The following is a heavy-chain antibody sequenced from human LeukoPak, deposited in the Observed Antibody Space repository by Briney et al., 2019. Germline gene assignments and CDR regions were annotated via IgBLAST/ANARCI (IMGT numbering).Heavy chain of an antibody. J-gene: IGHJ4*02. CDR2: ISYDGSNK. D-gene: IGHD2-8*01. V-gene: IGHV3-30*03. CDR3: ARVVNGYVDY. Sequence: PGRSLRLSCAASGFSFSSYVMHWVRQAPGKGLEWVAVISYDGSNKYCADSVKGRFTISRDNSKNTLYLQMNSPRAEDTAVYFCARVVNGYVDYWGQGTLVTVSS. CDR1: GFSFSSYV.